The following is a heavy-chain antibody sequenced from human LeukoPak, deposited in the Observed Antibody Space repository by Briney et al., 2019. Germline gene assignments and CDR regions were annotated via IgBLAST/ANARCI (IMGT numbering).Heavy chain of an antibody. J-gene: IGHJ4*02. V-gene: IGHV1-8*03. CDR2: MNPNSGNT. D-gene: IGHD6-6*01. CDR1: GYTFTSYD. Sequence: ASVKVSCKASGYTFTSYDINWVRQATGQGLERMGWMNPNSGNTGYAQKFQGRVTITRNTSISTAYMELSSLRSEDTAVYYCARAIAARPCDYWGQGTLATVSS. CDR3: ARAIAARPCDY.